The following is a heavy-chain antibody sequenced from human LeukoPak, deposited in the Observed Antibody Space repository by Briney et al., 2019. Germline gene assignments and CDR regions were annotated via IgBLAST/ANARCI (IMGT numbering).Heavy chain of an antibody. CDR1: GFNFNRHA. CDR3: AREVGYSGFPDY. Sequence: GSLRLSCVASGFNFNRHAMNWVRQAPGRGLEWVSVISNSGTSTYYADSVKGRFTISRDNAKNSLYLQMNSLRAEDTAVYYCAREVGYSGFPDYWGQGTLVTVSS. CDR2: ISNSGTST. D-gene: IGHD5-12*01. V-gene: IGHV3-48*04. J-gene: IGHJ4*02.